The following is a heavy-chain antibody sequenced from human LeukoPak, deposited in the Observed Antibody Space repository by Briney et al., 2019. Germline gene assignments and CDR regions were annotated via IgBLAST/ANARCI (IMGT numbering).Heavy chain of an antibody. CDR3: ASRGGYGGNSEVFDY. CDR2: IIPIFGTA. D-gene: IGHD4-23*01. Sequence: GASVKVSCKASGGTFSSYAISWVRQAPGQGLEWMGRIIPIFGTANYAQKFQGRVTITTDESTSTAYMELSSLRPEDTAVYYCASRGGYGGNSEVFDYWGQGTLVTVSS. J-gene: IGHJ4*02. CDR1: GGTFSSYA. V-gene: IGHV1-69*05.